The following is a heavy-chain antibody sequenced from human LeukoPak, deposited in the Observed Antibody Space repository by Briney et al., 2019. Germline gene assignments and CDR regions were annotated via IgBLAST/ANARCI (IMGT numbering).Heavy chain of an antibody. V-gene: IGHV4-59*11. D-gene: IGHD3-22*01. CDR1: GGSISNHY. CDR2: IYNSVTT. CDR3: ARAPSGYYGGAVVY. Sequence: SETLSLTCTVSGGSISNHYWSWIRQPPGKGLEWIGYIYNSVTTNYDPSLKSRVTMSVDTSKNQFSLKLISVTAADTAVYFCARAPSGYYGGAVVYWGQGTLVPVSS. J-gene: IGHJ4*02.